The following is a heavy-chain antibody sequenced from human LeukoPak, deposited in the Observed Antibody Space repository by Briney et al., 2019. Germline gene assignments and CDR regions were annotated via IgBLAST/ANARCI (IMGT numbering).Heavy chain of an antibody. Sequence: GGSLRLSCAASGFTFSSYALSWVRQAPGKGLEWVAVISYDGSNKYYGDSVKGRFTISRDNSKNTLYLQMSSLRAEDTAVYYCARDLDFWSGYGDYWGQGTLVTVSS. CDR1: GFTFSSYA. D-gene: IGHD3-3*01. CDR3: ARDLDFWSGYGDY. J-gene: IGHJ4*02. CDR2: ISYDGSNK. V-gene: IGHV3-30-3*01.